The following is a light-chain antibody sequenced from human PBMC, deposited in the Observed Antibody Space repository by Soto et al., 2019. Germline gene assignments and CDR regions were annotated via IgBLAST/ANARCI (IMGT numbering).Light chain of an antibody. CDR1: QSISSY. Sequence: DIQMTQSPSSLSASVGDRVTITCRASQSISSYLNWYQQKPGKAPKLLIYAASSLQSGVPSRFSGSGSGTDFTLTISSLQPEDFATYSCQQSYNSPQTFGRGTKVEIK. J-gene: IGKJ1*01. CDR3: QQSYNSPQT. V-gene: IGKV1-39*01. CDR2: AAS.